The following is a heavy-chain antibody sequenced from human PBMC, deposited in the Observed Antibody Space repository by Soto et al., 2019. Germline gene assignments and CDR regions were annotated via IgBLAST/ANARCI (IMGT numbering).Heavy chain of an antibody. D-gene: IGHD6-19*01. CDR1: GFTVSTGY. Sequence: LRLSCAASGFTVSTGYIAWVRQAPGKGLEWISVLFSGGSSYYGYSVKGRFTISRDKSKNTLSLEMSSLRVEDTAVYFCARDTYSSGWYDSWGQGTLVTVSS. J-gene: IGHJ5*01. V-gene: IGHV3-53*05. CDR2: LFSGGSS. CDR3: ARDTYSSGWYDS.